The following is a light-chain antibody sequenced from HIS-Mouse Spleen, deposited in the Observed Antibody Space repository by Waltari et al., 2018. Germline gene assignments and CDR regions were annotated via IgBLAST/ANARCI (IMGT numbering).Light chain of an antibody. CDR1: SSDFGSYNL. V-gene: IGLV2-23*03. J-gene: IGLJ1*01. Sequence: QSALTQPASVSGSPGQSITISCTGTSSDFGSYNLVSLYQQHPGKAPKLMIYEGSKRPSGVSNRFSGSKSGNTASLTISGLQAEDEADYYCCSYAGSSTLYVFGTGTKVTVL. CDR2: EGS. CDR3: CSYAGSSTLYV.